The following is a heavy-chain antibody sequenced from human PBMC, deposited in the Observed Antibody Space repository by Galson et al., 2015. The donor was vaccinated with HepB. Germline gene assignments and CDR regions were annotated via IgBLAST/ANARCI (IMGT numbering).Heavy chain of an antibody. CDR2: INHSGST. Sequence: LTCAVYGGSFSGYYWSWIRQPPGKGLEWIGEINHSGSTNYNPSLKSRVTISVDTSKNQFSLKLSSVTAADTAVYYCARGLLYSSSSSFRYYYYYMDVWGKGTTVTVSS. CDR1: GGSFSGYY. J-gene: IGHJ6*03. D-gene: IGHD6-6*01. CDR3: ARGLLYSSSSSFRYYYYYMDV. V-gene: IGHV4-34*01.